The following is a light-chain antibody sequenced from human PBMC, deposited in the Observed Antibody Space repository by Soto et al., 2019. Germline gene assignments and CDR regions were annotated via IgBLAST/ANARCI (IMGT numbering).Light chain of an antibody. CDR3: KQYYSYLLNT. CDR2: AAS. CDR1: QGISSY. Sequence: AIRMTQSPSSFSASTGDRVTITCRASQGISSYLAWYQQKPGKAPKLLIYAASTLQSGVPSRFSGSGSGTDFTLTISCLQSEDFATYYCKQYYSYLLNTFGQGTKLEIK. V-gene: IGKV1-8*01. J-gene: IGKJ2*01.